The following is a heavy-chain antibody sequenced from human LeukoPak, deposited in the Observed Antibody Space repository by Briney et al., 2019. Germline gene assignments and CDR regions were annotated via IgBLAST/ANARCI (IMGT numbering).Heavy chain of an antibody. J-gene: IGHJ5*02. CDR1: GGSISSSSFY. D-gene: IGHD6-19*01. CDR2: IYYSGST. CDR3: ARWGPQTPSSGWYFSWFDP. V-gene: IGHV4-39*07. Sequence: ASETLSLTCTVSGGSISSSSFYWGWIRQPPGRGLEWIGSIYYSGSTSYNPSLKSRVTISVDTSKNQFSLKLSSVTAADTAVYYCARWGPQTPSSGWYFSWFDPWGQGTLVTVSS.